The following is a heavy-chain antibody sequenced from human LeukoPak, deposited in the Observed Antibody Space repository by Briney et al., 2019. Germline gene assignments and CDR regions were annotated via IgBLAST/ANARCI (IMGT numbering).Heavy chain of an antibody. CDR2: IYYSGST. CDR1: GGSISSYY. Sequence: PSETLSLTCTVSGGSISSYYWSWIRQPPGKGLEWIGYIYYSGSTNYNPSLKSRVTISVDTSKNQFSLKLSSVTAADTAVYYCARAVSRGRWPFDYWGQGTLVTVSS. J-gene: IGHJ4*02. V-gene: IGHV4-59*01. D-gene: IGHD4-23*01. CDR3: ARAVSRGRWPFDY.